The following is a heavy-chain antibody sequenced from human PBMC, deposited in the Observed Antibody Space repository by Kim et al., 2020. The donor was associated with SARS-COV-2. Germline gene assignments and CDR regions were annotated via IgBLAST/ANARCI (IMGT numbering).Heavy chain of an antibody. CDR3: AKDLSRYFDWSGGMDV. CDR2: ISWNSGSI. D-gene: IGHD3-9*01. CDR1: GFTFDDYA. J-gene: IGHJ6*02. V-gene: IGHV3-9*01. Sequence: GGSLRLSCAASGFTFDDYAMHWVRHAPGKGLEWVSGISWNSGSIDYADSVKGRFTISRDNAKNSLYLQMNSLRGEDTALYYCAKDLSRYFDWSGGMDVWGQGTTVTVSS.